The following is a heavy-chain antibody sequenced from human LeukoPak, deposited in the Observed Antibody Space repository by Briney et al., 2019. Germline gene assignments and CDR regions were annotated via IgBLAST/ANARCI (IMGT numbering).Heavy chain of an antibody. CDR2: ISGLTGST. Sequence: GGSLRLSCAASGFTFSNYAMGWVRQAPGKGLEWVSDISGLTGSTYYADSVKGRLTISRDNSNNMLYLQMNSLRAEDTAVYYCARSLIVDSSGGFDYWGQGTLVTVSS. J-gene: IGHJ4*02. CDR3: ARSLIVDSSGGFDY. D-gene: IGHD3-22*01. CDR1: GFTFSNYA. V-gene: IGHV3-23*01.